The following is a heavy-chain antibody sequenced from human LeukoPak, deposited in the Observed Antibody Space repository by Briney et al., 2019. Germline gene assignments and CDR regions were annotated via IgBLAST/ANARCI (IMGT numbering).Heavy chain of an antibody. CDR2: MNPNSGNT. Sequence: GASVKVSCKASGYTFTSYDINWVRQATGQGLEWMGWMNPNSGNTGYAQEFQGRVTMTRNTSISTAYMELSSLRSEDTAVYYCARAARTNWFDPWGQGTLVTVSS. J-gene: IGHJ5*02. V-gene: IGHV1-8*01. CDR3: ARAARTNWFDP. CDR1: GYTFTSYD.